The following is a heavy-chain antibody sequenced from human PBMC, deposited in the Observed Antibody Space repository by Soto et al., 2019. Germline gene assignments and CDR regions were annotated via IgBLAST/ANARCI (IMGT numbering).Heavy chain of an antibody. Sequence: PGGSLRFSCAASGFTFSSYAMHWVRQAPGKGLEWVAVISYDGSNKYYADSVKGQFTISRDNSKNTLYLQMNSLRAEDTAVYYCARAKMTTVPYDYWGQGTLVTVSS. V-gene: IGHV3-30-3*01. CDR2: ISYDGSNK. CDR3: ARAKMTTVPYDY. D-gene: IGHD4-17*01. J-gene: IGHJ4*02. CDR1: GFTFSSYA.